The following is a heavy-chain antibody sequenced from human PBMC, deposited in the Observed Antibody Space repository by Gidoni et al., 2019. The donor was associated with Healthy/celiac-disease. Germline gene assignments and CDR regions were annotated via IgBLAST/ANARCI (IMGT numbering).Heavy chain of an antibody. CDR3: ARHSRGGVRYFDWSPLRDYYYYGMDV. Sequence: EVQLVQSGAEVKKPGESLRISCKGSGYSFTSYWISWVRQMPGKGLEWRGRIDPSDSYTNYSPSFQGHVTISADKSISTAYLQWSSLKASDTAMYYCARHSRGGVRYFDWSPLRDYYYYGMDVWGQGTTVTVSS. CDR2: IDPSDSYT. CDR1: GYSFTSYW. J-gene: IGHJ6*02. D-gene: IGHD3-9*01. V-gene: IGHV5-10-1*03.